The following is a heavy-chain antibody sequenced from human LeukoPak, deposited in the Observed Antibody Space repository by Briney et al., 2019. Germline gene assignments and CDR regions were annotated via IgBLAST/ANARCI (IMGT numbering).Heavy chain of an antibody. J-gene: IGHJ4*02. Sequence: ASVKVSCKASGYTFTSYHIHWVRQAPGQGLEWMGIINPGGGTTSYAQKFQDRVTMTRDTSTSTVYMELSSLRSEDTAVYYCASTVSSVDYWGQGTLVAVSS. V-gene: IGHV1-46*01. CDR1: GYTFTSYH. D-gene: IGHD2/OR15-2a*01. CDR2: INPGGGTT. CDR3: ASTVSSVDY.